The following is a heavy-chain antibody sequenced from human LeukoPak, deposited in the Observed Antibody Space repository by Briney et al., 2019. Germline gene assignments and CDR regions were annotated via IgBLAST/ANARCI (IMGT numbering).Heavy chain of an antibody. V-gene: IGHV4-31*02. CDR2: ISFRGST. D-gene: IGHD2-15*01. Sequence: SHTLSLICTVSGGPISNSGGFDWTWIRQHPGVGLESIWFISFRGSTYYNPSLKSRVFMSVDTSRSQFSLRLTSVTDEDTAVYYCARISESSGGFYYWGQGTLVTVSS. CDR3: ARISESSGGFYY. CDR1: GGPISNSGGFD. J-gene: IGHJ4*02.